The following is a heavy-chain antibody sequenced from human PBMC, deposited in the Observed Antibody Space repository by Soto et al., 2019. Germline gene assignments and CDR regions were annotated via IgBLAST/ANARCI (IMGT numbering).Heavy chain of an antibody. CDR1: GFTFSNFW. D-gene: IGHD6-19*01. CDR2: IKQDGSEK. CDR3: ARDSPEVAGTYYHYGMDV. J-gene: IGHJ6*02. V-gene: IGHV3-7*01. Sequence: EVHLVESGGGLVQPGGSLRLSCAASGFTFSNFWMTWVRQAPGKGLEWVATIKQDGSEKHYADSVKGRFSISRDNAKNSLDLQMNSLRVEDTAVYYCARDSPEVAGTYYHYGMDVWGRGTTITVSS.